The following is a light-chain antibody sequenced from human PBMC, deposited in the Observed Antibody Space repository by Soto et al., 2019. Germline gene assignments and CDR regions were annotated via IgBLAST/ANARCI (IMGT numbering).Light chain of an antibody. CDR2: WAS. J-gene: IGKJ1*01. V-gene: IGKV4-1*01. CDR1: QTVLYSPNNMNY. Sequence: DIVMTQSPDSLAVSLGERVTINCKSSQTVLYSPNNMNYLAWYHQKPGQPPKLLLYWASTRESGVPDRFSGSGSGTDFTLTISSLQAEDVAVYYCQQIYGFSWTFGQGTKVDIK. CDR3: QQIYGFSWT.